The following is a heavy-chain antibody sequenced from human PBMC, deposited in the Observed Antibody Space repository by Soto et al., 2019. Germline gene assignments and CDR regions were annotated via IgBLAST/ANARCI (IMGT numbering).Heavy chain of an antibody. Sequence: QVQLVESGGGVVQPGRSLRLSCAASGFTFSSYGMHWVRQAPGKGLEWVAVIWYDGSNKYYADSVKGRFTISRDNSKNTLYLQMNSLRAEDTAVYYCASDDGSGREAEYYYYYGMDVWGQGTTVTVSS. V-gene: IGHV3-33*01. CDR1: GFTFSSYG. CDR2: IWYDGSNK. J-gene: IGHJ6*02. D-gene: IGHD3-10*01. CDR3: ASDDGSGREAEYYYYYGMDV.